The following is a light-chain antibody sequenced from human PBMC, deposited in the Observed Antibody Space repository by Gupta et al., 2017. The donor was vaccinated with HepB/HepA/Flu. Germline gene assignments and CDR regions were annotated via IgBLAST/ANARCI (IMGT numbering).Light chain of an antibody. CDR2: DGS. V-gene: IGKV1-39*01. CDR1: QGISSL. CDR3: QQSAGYPIT. J-gene: IGKJ5*01. Sequence: DIQMTQSPSSLSASVGDRVTITCRASQGISSLLNCYHQKLGEAPKLLIHDGSTLQSGVPSRFSGSGFRTDFTRAINSLQPDDFGTYYCQQSAGYPITFGQGTRLDIK.